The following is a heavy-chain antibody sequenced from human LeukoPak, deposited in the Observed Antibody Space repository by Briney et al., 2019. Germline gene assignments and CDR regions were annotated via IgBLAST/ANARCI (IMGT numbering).Heavy chain of an antibody. Sequence: GGSLRLSCTASGFSFIDYNMNWVRQAPGKGLEWVSSISSSTTYMYYADSVKGRFTISIDNAKKSLYLQMSSLRAEDTAVYYCARDDGSGSYANFYYYYYHMDVWGKGTTVTVSS. J-gene: IGHJ6*03. D-gene: IGHD3-10*01. CDR1: GFSFIDYN. CDR3: ARDDGSGSYANFYYYYYHMDV. CDR2: ISSSTTYM. V-gene: IGHV3-21*01.